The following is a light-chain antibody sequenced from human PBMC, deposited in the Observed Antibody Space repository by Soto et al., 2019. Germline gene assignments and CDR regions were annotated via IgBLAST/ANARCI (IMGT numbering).Light chain of an antibody. V-gene: IGLV2-11*01. CDR2: DVS. CDR3: CSYADNYSYV. Sequence: QSVLTQPRSVSASPGRSVTISCTGTSSDVGAYNYVSWYQQHPGKAPKLMTYDVSKRPSGVPDRFSGSKSGNTASLTISGLQAEDEADYYCCSYADNYSYVFGTGTKVTVL. J-gene: IGLJ1*01. CDR1: SSDVGAYNY.